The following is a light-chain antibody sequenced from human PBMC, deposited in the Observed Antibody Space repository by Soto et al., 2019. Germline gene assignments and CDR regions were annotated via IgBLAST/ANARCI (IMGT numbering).Light chain of an antibody. CDR1: SSDVGGYNY. Sequence: QSALTQPASVSGSPGQSITISCTGTSSDVGGYNYVSWYQQHPGKAPKLMIYDVSNRPSRVSNRFSGSKSGNTASLTISGLQAEDEADYYCSSYTSSSTIVFGGGTKLTAL. CDR2: DVS. CDR3: SSYTSSSTIV. J-gene: IGLJ2*01. V-gene: IGLV2-14*01.